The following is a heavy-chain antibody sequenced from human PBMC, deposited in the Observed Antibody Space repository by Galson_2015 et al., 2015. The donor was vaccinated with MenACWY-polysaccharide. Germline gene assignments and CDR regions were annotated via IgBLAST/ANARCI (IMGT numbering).Heavy chain of an antibody. D-gene: IGHD6-19*01. CDR1: GFTFSSYA. J-gene: IGHJ4*02. CDR3: AREPDTPGIAVAGIDY. CDR2: ISYDGSNK. V-gene: IGHV3-30-3*01. Sequence: SLRLSCAASGFTFSSYAMHWVRQAPGKGLEWVAVISYDGSNKYYADSVKGRFTISRDNSKNTLYLQMNSLRAEDTAVYYCAREPDTPGIAVAGIDYWGQGTLVTVSS.